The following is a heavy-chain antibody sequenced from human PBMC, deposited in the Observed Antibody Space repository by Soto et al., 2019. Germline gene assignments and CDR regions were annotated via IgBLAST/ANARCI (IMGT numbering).Heavy chain of an antibody. CDR3: AKVGPSYYYGMDV. Sequence: GESLKISCAASGVDFSSEVMCWVRQAPGKGLEWVSSISGSGRTIYHADSMRGRFAISRDNSKNSLYLQLNDLRVDDTAVYYCAKVGPSYYYGMDVWGQGTTVTVS. CDR1: GVDFSSEV. D-gene: IGHD1-26*01. CDR2: ISGSGRTI. V-gene: IGHV3-23*01. J-gene: IGHJ6*02.